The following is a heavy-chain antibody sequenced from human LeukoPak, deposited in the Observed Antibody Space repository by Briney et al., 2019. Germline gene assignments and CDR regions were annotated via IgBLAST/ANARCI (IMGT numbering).Heavy chain of an antibody. J-gene: IGHJ4*02. Sequence: PGGSLRLSCAASGFTVSSNYMSWVRQAPGKGLEGVSVIYSGGSTYYADSVKGRFTISRDNSKNTLYLQMDSLRAEDTAVYYCAQIAVAGTFDYWGQGTLVTVSS. CDR1: GFTVSSNY. D-gene: IGHD6-19*01. CDR2: IYSGGST. V-gene: IGHV3-53*01. CDR3: AQIAVAGTFDY.